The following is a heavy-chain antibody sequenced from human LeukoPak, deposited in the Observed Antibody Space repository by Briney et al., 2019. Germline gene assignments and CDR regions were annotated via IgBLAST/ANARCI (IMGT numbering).Heavy chain of an antibody. V-gene: IGHV3-21*01. CDR2: ISSSGTYI. CDR1: GFTFSSYS. Sequence: PGGSLRLSCAASGFTFSSYSMNWVRQAPGKGLEWISSISSSGTYIYYADSVKGRFTISRDNAKNSLYLQMNSLRAEDTAVYYCARENTYYSDVSGYHDGPIDYWGQGTLVTVSS. D-gene: IGHD3-22*01. CDR3: ARENTYYSDVSGYHDGPIDY. J-gene: IGHJ4*02.